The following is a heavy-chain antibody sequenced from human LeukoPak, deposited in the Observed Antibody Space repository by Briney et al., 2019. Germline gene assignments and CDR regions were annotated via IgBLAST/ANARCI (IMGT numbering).Heavy chain of an antibody. Sequence: GGSLRLSCAASGFTFSSYAMSWVRQAPGKRLEWGSAISGSGGSTYYADSEKGRFTISRDNSKNTLYLQKNSLRAEDTAVYYCAKDQDIVVVVAGEFWGQGTLVSVS. J-gene: IGHJ4*02. D-gene: IGHD2-15*01. CDR2: ISGSGGST. CDR3: AKDQDIVVVVAGEF. V-gene: IGHV3-23*01. CDR1: GFTFSSYA.